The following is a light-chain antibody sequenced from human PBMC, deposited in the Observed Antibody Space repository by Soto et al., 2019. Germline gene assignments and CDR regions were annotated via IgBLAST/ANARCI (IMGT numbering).Light chain of an antibody. Sequence: EIVLTQSPGTLSLSPGERATLSCRASQSVSANYLAWYQQKAGQAPRLLIYGASTRATGIPARFSGSGSGTEFILTISSLQAEDFAVYYCQQYSKWPLTFGGGTKVDIK. CDR1: QSVSAN. V-gene: IGKV3-15*01. CDR3: QQYSKWPLT. CDR2: GAS. J-gene: IGKJ4*01.